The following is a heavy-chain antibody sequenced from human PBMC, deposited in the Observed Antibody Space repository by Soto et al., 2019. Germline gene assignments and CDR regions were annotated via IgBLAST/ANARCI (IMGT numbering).Heavy chain of an antibody. CDR1: GGSISSSSYY. CDR2: IYYSGST. J-gene: IGHJ5*02. CDR3: ARHGPIYSSSPGGWFDP. D-gene: IGHD6-6*01. Sequence: QLQLQESGPGLVKPSETLSLTCTVSGGSISSSSYYWGWIRQPPGKGLEWIGSIYYSGSTYYNPSLKSRVTISVDTSKNQFSLKLSSVTAADTAVYYCARHGPIYSSSPGGWFDPWGQGTLVTVSS. V-gene: IGHV4-39*01.